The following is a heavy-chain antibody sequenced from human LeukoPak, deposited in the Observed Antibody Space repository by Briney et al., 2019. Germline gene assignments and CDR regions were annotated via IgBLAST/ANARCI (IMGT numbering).Heavy chain of an antibody. CDR1: GYTFTSYA. CDR3: ARVVAVAGQYYFDY. CDR2: INTNTGNP. V-gene: IGHV7-4-1*02. J-gene: IGHJ4*02. Sequence: WASVKVSCKAAGYTFTSYAMNWVRQAPGQGLEWMGWINTNTGNPTYAQGFTGRFVFSLDTSVSTAYLQISSLKAEDTAVYYCARVVAVAGQYYFDYWGQGTLVTVSS. D-gene: IGHD6-19*01.